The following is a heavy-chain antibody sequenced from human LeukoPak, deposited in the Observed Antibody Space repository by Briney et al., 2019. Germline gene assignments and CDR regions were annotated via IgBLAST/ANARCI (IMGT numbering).Heavy chain of an antibody. J-gene: IGHJ5*02. CDR2: ISYDGSNK. V-gene: IGHV3-30-3*01. D-gene: IGHD3-10*01. CDR1: GFTFSSYA. Sequence: GGSLRLSCAASGFTFSSYAMHWVRQAPGKGLEWVAVISYDGSNKYYADSVKGRFTISRDNSKNTLYLQMNSLRAEDTAVYYCARGITMVRGCFDPWGQGTLVTVSS. CDR3: ARGITMVRGCFDP.